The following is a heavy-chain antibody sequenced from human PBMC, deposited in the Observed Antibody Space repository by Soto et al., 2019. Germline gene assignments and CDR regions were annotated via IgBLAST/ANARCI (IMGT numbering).Heavy chain of an antibody. V-gene: IGHV4-59*12. CDR1: RGSISSYY. D-gene: IGHD5-12*01. Sequence: SETLSLPCTVSRGSISSYYWRWIRQPPGKGLEWLGYIYYTGATNYNPSLKSRVTISLDTSKNQFSLILSSVTAADTALYYCARNRLLGYDFDYWGQGTLVTVSS. CDR2: IYYTGAT. CDR3: ARNRLLGYDFDY. J-gene: IGHJ4*02.